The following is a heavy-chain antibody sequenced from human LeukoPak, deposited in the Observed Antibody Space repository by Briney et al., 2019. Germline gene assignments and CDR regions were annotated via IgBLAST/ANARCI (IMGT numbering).Heavy chain of an antibody. V-gene: IGHV1-69*13. CDR1: GGTFSSYA. D-gene: IGHD6-19*01. Sequence: RASVKVSCKASGGTFSSYAISWVRQAPGQGLEWMGGIIPIFGTANYAQKFQGRVTITADESTSTAYMELSSLRSEDTAVYYCARGSWSSGWPYYYYYGMDVWGQGTTVTVSS. CDR3: ARGSWSSGWPYYYYYGMDV. CDR2: IIPIFGTA. J-gene: IGHJ6*02.